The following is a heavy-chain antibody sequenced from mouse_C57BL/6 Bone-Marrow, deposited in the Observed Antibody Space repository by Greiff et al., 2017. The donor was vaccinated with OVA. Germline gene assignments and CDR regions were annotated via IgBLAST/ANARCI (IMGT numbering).Heavy chain of an antibody. D-gene: IGHD2-1*01. CDR3: ARPRGNSGWFAY. J-gene: IGHJ3*01. Sequence: EVMLVESGGGLVKPGGSLKLSCAASGFTFSDYGMHWVRQAPEKGLEWVAYISSGSSTIYYADTVKGRFTISRDNAKNTLFLQMTSLRAEDTAMCYCARPRGNSGWFAYWGQGTLVTVSA. V-gene: IGHV5-17*01. CDR1: GFTFSDYG. CDR2: ISSGSSTI.